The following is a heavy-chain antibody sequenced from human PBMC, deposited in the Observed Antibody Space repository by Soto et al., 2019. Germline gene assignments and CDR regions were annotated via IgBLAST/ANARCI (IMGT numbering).Heavy chain of an antibody. D-gene: IGHD3-22*01. CDR1: GFTFSIYA. Sequence: GGSLRLSCSASGFTFSIYAMHLVRQAQGKGLEYVSSISTNGGSTHYADSVKGRFTISRDNSKNTQYLQMSSLRADDTAVYYCVKGEYYYDSSGYYPFDYWGQGTLVTVSS. V-gene: IGHV3-64D*06. CDR2: ISTNGGST. J-gene: IGHJ4*02. CDR3: VKGEYYYDSSGYYPFDY.